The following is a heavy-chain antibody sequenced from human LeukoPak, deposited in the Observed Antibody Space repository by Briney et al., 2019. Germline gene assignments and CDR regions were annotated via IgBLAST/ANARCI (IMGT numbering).Heavy chain of an antibody. CDR2: ISTYTGRA. V-gene: IGHV1-18*01. CDR1: GYRFNVYD. J-gene: IGHJ3*01. Sequence: ASVRVSCKTSGYRFNVYDILWVRQAPGHGLDYVGWISTYTGRANYAQKFQGRVSVITDTSTSTAYLELTNLTSSDTGLYYCARADGTNSGTNAFDVWGLGTMVTVAS. CDR3: ARADGTNSGTNAFDV. D-gene: IGHD4-23*01.